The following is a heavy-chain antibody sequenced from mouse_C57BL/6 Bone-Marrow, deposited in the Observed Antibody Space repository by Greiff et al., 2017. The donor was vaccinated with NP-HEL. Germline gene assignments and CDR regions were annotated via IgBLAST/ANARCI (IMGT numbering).Heavy chain of an antibody. CDR1: GFTFTDYY. V-gene: IGHV7-3*01. CDR3: ARYPFYYYAMDY. J-gene: IGHJ4*01. Sequence: EVKLEESGGGLVQPGGSLSLSCAASGFTFTDYYMSWVRQPPGKALEWLGFIRNKANGYTTEYSASVKGRFTISRDNSQSILYLQMHALRAEDSATYYCARYPFYYYAMDYWGQGTSVTVSS. CDR2: IRNKANGYTT.